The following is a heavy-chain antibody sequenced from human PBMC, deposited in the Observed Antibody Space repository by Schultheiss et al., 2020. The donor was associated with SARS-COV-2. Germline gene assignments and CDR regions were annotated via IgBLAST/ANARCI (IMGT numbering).Heavy chain of an antibody. CDR1: GGTFSSYA. J-gene: IGHJ6*02. CDR3: ARGDKASSIAARPGRRGYYYYGMDV. CDR2: INPSGGST. Sequence: ASVKVSCKASGGTFSSYAISWVRQAPGQGLEWMGIINPSGGSTSYAQKFQGRVTMATDTSTSTVYMELSSLRSEDTAVYYCARGDKASSIAARPGRRGYYYYGMDVWGQGTTVTVSS. D-gene: IGHD6-6*01. V-gene: IGHV1-46*01.